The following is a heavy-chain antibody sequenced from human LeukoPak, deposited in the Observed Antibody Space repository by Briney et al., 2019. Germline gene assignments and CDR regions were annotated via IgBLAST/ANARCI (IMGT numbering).Heavy chain of an antibody. CDR3: ARTIVVVPAAREFYFDY. CDR2: ISSSSSYI. J-gene: IGHJ4*02. Sequence: GGSLRLSCAASGFIFSSYSMNWVRQAPGKGLEWVSSISSSSSYIYYADSVKGRFTISRDNAKNSLYLQMNSLRAEDTAVYYCARTIVVVPAAREFYFDYWGQGILVTVSS. V-gene: IGHV3-21*01. D-gene: IGHD2-2*01. CDR1: GFIFSSYS.